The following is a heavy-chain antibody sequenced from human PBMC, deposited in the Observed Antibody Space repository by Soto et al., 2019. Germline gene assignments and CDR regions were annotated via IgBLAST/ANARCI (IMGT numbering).Heavy chain of an antibody. CDR2: IYPGDSDT. CDR1: VYSFTSYW. D-gene: IGHD2-2*01. J-gene: IGHJ5*02. Sequence: GESLKISCTGVVYSFTSYWIGWVRQMPGKGLEWMGIIYPGDSDTRYSPSFQGQVTISAVKSITTAYLQWSSLKASDTAMYYCARGYCTTTICDPWFDPWGQGTLVTVSS. CDR3: ARGYCTTTICDPWFDP. V-gene: IGHV5-51*01.